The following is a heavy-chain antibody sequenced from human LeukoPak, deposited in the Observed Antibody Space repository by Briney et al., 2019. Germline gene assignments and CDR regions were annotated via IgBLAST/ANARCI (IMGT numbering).Heavy chain of an antibody. CDR1: GFTFSSYT. J-gene: IGHJ4*02. Sequence: GGSLRLSCAASGFTFSSYTMNWVRQAPGKGLEWVSSISTSSIYIYYADSVKGRFTISRDNAKNSLYLQMNSLRAEDTAVYYCARGPSGYHNTGGQGTLVTVSS. CDR3: ARGPSGYHNT. D-gene: IGHD5-12*01. V-gene: IGHV3-21*01. CDR2: ISTSSIYI.